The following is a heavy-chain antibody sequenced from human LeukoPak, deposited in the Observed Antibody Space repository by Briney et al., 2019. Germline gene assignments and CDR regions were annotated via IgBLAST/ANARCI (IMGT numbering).Heavy chain of an antibody. J-gene: IGHJ4*02. CDR2: ISRSSSYI. Sequence: PGGSLRLSCAASGFTFSSYSMSWIRQAPGKGLEWVSSISRSSSYIYYADSVKGRCTISRDNAKNSLYLQMNRLRAEDTAVYYCARDLPGRSYITPGSDWGQGTLVTVSS. CDR3: ARDLPGRSYITPGSD. D-gene: IGHD4-23*01. V-gene: IGHV3-21*04. CDR1: GFTFSSYS.